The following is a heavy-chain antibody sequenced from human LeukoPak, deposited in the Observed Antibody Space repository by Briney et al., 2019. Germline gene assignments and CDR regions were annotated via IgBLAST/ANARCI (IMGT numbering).Heavy chain of an antibody. CDR2: INPNSGDT. J-gene: IGHJ3*02. CDR3: ARGETEETGTRPDAFDI. D-gene: IGHD6-13*01. V-gene: IGHV1-2*02. Sequence: ASVKVSCKASGYTFTGYYMHWVRQAPGQGLEWMGWINPNSGDTKYAQKFQGRVTMTRDTSISTAYMELTRLRSDDSAVYYCARGETEETGTRPDAFDIWGLGTMVTVSS. CDR1: GYTFTGYY.